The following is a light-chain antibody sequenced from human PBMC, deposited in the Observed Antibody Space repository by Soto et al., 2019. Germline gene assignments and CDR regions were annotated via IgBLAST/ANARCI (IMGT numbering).Light chain of an antibody. Sequence: EIVLTQSPATLSLSPRERAALSCRASQSVSSHLAWYQQKPGQAPRLLIYDASNRATGIPARFSGSGSGTDFTLIISSLEPEDLAVYYCQQRSNWPLTFGGGTKVEIK. J-gene: IGKJ4*01. CDR2: DAS. V-gene: IGKV3-11*01. CDR3: QQRSNWPLT. CDR1: QSVSSH.